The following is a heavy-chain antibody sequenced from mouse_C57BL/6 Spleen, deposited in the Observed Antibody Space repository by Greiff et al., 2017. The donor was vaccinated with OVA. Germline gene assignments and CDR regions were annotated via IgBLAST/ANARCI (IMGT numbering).Heavy chain of an antibody. CDR3: AREGLLLRYWYFDV. D-gene: IGHD1-1*01. V-gene: IGHV1-55*01. Sequence: QVQLQQSGAELVKPGASVKMSCKASGYTFTSYWITWVKQRPGQGLEWIGDIYPGSGSTNYNEKFKSKATLTVDTSSSTAYMQLSSLTSEDSAVYYCAREGLLLRYWYFDVWGTGTTVTVSS. J-gene: IGHJ1*03. CDR1: GYTFTSYW. CDR2: IYPGSGST.